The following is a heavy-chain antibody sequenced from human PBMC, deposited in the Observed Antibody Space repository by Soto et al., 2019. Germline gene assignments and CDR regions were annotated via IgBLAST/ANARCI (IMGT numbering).Heavy chain of an antibody. D-gene: IGHD2-2*02. Sequence: VASVKVSCKASGYTFTSYGISWVRQAPGQGLEWMGWISAYNGNTNYAQKLQGRVTMTTDTSTSTAYMELRSLRSDDTAVYYCARDVYCSSTSCYTHSLWGMDVWGQGTTVTV. CDR2: ISAYNGNT. J-gene: IGHJ6*02. CDR3: ARDVYCSSTSCYTHSLWGMDV. V-gene: IGHV1-18*01. CDR1: GYTFTSYG.